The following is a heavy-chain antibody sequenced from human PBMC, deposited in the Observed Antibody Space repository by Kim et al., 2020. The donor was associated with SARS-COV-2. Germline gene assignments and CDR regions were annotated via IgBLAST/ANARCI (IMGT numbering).Heavy chain of an antibody. CDR2: IRSKAYGGTT. D-gene: IGHD5-18*01. CDR3: TRGVDTAMVTGFTWWFDP. Sequence: GGSLRLSCTASGFTFGDYAMSWFRQAPGKGLEWVGFIRSKAYGGTTEYAASVKGRFTISRDDSKSIAYLQMNSLKTEDTAVYYCTRGVDTAMVTGFTWWFDPWGQGTLVTVSS. J-gene: IGHJ5*02. V-gene: IGHV3-49*03. CDR1: GFTFGDYA.